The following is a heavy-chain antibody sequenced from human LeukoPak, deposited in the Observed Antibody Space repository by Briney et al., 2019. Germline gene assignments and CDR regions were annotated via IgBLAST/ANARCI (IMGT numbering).Heavy chain of an antibody. J-gene: IGHJ5*02. CDR1: GFTFTDYF. D-gene: IGHD6-13*01. CDR2: ISSSSSYI. V-gene: IGHV3-21*04. Sequence: GGSLRLSCVASGFTFTDYFMSWVRQAPGKGLEWVSSISSSSSYIYYADSVKGRFTISRDNAKNSLYLQMNSLRAEDTAVYYCARDLIAANGIGFDPWGQGTLVTVSS. CDR3: ARDLIAANGIGFDP.